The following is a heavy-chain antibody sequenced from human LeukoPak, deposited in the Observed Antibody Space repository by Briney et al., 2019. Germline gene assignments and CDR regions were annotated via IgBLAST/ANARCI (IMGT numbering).Heavy chain of an antibody. Sequence: SQTLSLTCAISGDSVSSNSAAWNGIRQSPSRGLEWLGRTYYRSKWYNDYAVSVKSRITINPDTSKNQFSLQLNSVTPEDTAVYYCARDSEGIAVANVVPLDYWGQGTLVTVSS. V-gene: IGHV6-1*01. J-gene: IGHJ4*02. CDR3: ARDSEGIAVANVVPLDY. CDR1: GDSVSSNSAA. CDR2: TYYRSKWYN. D-gene: IGHD6-19*01.